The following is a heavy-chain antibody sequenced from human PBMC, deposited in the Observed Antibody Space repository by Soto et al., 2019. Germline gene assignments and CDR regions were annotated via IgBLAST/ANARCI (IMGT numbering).Heavy chain of an antibody. CDR3: SRDRAHFYESSGRLDL. D-gene: IGHD3-22*01. V-gene: IGHV4-61*01. CDR1: GGSVNSDCYY. CDR2: IYYSGTT. J-gene: IGHJ4*02. Sequence: LSLTCTVSGGSVNSDCYYWSWIRQPPGKGLEWIGYIYYSGTTNYNPSLKSRVTISVDTSKNQFSLRLSSVTAADTAVYYCSRDRAHFYESSGRLDLWGQGMLVTVSS.